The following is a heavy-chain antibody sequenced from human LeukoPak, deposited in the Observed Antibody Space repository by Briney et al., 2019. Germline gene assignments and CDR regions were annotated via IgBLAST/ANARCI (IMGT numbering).Heavy chain of an antibody. V-gene: IGHV3-21*01. Sequence: PGGSLRLSCAASGFTFSTYYMNWVRQAPGKGLEWVSSITTSSSYIYYADSVKGRFTISRDNAKNSLYLQMNSLRAEDTAVYYCARCTTGRTFGSLREIKRSREIDYWGQGTLVTVSS. CDR2: ITTSSSYI. D-gene: IGHD1-1*01. CDR1: GFTFSTYY. J-gene: IGHJ4*02. CDR3: ARCTTGRTFGSLREIKRSREIDY.